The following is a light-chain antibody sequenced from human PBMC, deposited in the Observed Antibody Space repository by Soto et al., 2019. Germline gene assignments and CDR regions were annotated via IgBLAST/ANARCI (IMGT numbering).Light chain of an antibody. Sequence: VMTQSPANISVSPWERATLSFMASQTVSRNLAWYKQRPGQAPRILIYGAYNRATGIPDRFSGSGSGKEFTLTIRSLQSEDFAVYYCQKCKDWQLTFGGWNTVDIK. CDR2: GAY. J-gene: IGKJ4*01. CDR1: QTVSRN. CDR3: QKCKDWQLT. V-gene: IGKV3-15*01.